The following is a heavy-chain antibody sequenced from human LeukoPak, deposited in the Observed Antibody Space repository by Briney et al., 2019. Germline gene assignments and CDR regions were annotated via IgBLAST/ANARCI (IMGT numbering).Heavy chain of an antibody. V-gene: IGHV1-46*01. J-gene: IGHJ4*02. D-gene: IGHD3-16*02. Sequence: ASVKVSCKASGYTFTSYYMHWVRQAPGQGLEWMGVINPSGGSTSYAQKFQGRVTMTRDTSTSTVYMELSSLRSEDTAVYYCARAGRVWGSHRVFYYWGQGTLVTVSS. CDR1: GYTFTSYY. CDR2: INPSGGST. CDR3: ARAGRVWGSHRVFYY.